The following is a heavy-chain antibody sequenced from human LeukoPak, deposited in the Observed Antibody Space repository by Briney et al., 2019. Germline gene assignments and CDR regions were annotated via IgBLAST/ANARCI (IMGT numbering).Heavy chain of an antibody. CDR1: GFTFSSYS. J-gene: IGHJ3*02. CDR2: ISSSSSYI. V-gene: IGHV3-21*01. Sequence: PGGSLRLSCAASGFTFSSYSMNWVRQAPGEGLEWVSSISSSSSYIYYADSVKGRFTISRDNAKNSLYLQMNSLRAEDTAVYYCATMAAAGTRAFDIWGQGTMVTVSS. D-gene: IGHD6-13*01. CDR3: ATMAAAGTRAFDI.